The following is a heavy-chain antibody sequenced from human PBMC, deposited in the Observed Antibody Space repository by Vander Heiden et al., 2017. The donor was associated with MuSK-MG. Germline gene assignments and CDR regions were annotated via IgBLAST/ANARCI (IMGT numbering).Heavy chain of an antibody. CDR1: GGTFSSYA. CDR3: ARDRYDIWTGYYYYMDV. V-gene: IGHV1-69*01. Sequence: QVQLVQSGAEVKKPGSSVKVSCKASGGTFSSYAISWVRQAPGQGLGWMGGIIPIFGTANYAQKFQGRVTITADESTSTAYMELSSLRSEDTAVYYCARDRYDIWTGYYYYMDVWGKGTTVTVSS. J-gene: IGHJ6*03. CDR2: IIPIFGTA. D-gene: IGHD3-9*01.